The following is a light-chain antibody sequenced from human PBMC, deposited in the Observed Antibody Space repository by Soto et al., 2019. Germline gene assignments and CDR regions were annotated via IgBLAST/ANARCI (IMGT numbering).Light chain of an antibody. CDR3: QHYGDSSWT. CDR1: RSVSDTL. CDR2: GTS. Sequence: EIVLTQSPGTLSLSPGERATLSCRADRSVSDTLLPWFQQKPGQAPRLLIFGTSNRAAGIPDRFSGSGSGTDCTPTISRLEPDDFAVYYCQHYGDSSWTFSQGTKAEIK. V-gene: IGKV3-20*01. J-gene: IGKJ1*01.